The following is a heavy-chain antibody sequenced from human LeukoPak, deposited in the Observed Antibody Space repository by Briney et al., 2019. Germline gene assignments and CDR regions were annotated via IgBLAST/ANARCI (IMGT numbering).Heavy chain of an antibody. D-gene: IGHD3-10*01. Sequence: GASVKVSCKASGYTFTGYHMHWVRQAPGQGLERMGRINPNSGDTNYAQKFQGRVTMTRDTSTSTVYMELSSLRSEDTAVYYCASEGLTNYYGSGSYYPNWFDPWGQGTLVTVSS. CDR2: INPNSGDT. V-gene: IGHV1-2*06. J-gene: IGHJ5*02. CDR1: GYTFTGYH. CDR3: ASEGLTNYYGSGSYYPNWFDP.